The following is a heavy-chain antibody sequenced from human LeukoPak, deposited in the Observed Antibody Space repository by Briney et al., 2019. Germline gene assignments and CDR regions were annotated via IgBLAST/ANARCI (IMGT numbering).Heavy chain of an antibody. CDR2: ISGSSRNI. Sequence: PGGSLRLSCAASGFTFSSYSMNWVRQAPGKGLEWVSYISGSSRNIYYPDSVRGRFTISRDNAKNSLYLQMNSLRDEDTAVYYCARDGAAHCGGDCYSGAFDIWGQETMVTVSS. CDR1: GFTFSSYS. CDR3: ARDGAAHCGGDCYSGAFDI. V-gene: IGHV3-48*02. D-gene: IGHD2-21*02. J-gene: IGHJ3*02.